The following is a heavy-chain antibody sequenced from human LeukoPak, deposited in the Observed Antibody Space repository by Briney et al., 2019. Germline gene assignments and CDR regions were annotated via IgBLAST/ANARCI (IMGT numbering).Heavy chain of an antibody. V-gene: IGHV3-7*01. D-gene: IGHD2-8*01. Sequence: GGSLRLSCAAAGFTFNRYWMTWVRQAPGKELEWVANMNRDGSEKQYVDSVEDRFTISRDNATNSLFLPTNSLRGEDTAVYYCARYDTHFDRVSYDAFDMWGQGTKVTVSS. CDR2: MNRDGSEK. CDR3: ARYDTHFDRVSYDAFDM. CDR1: GFTFNRYW. J-gene: IGHJ3*02.